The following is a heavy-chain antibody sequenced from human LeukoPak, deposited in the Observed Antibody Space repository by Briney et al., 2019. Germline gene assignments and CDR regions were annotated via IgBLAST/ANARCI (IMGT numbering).Heavy chain of an antibody. D-gene: IGHD2-15*01. Sequence: ASVKVSCKASGYTFTSYVISWVRQAPGQGLEWMGWISAYNGNTNYAQKLQGRVTMTTDTSTSTAYMELRSLRSDDTAVYYCARDFNGIDIVVVVAATNWFDPWGQGTLVTVSS. V-gene: IGHV1-18*01. CDR1: GYTFTSYV. J-gene: IGHJ5*02. CDR2: ISAYNGNT. CDR3: ARDFNGIDIVVVVAATNWFDP.